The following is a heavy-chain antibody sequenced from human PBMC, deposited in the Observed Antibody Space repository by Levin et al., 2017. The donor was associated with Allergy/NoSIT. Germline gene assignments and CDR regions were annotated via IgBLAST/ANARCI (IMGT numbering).Heavy chain of an antibody. CDR1: GFNFGDAW. D-gene: IGHD3-9*01. J-gene: IGHJ4*02. CDR2: IRGRSDGGTA. V-gene: IGHV3-15*01. Sequence: GGSLRLSCTASGFNFGDAWMSWVRQAPGKGLQWVGRIRGRSDGGTADYAAVVKGRFTISRDDSKNTQFLQMNSLKTEDTAVYYCTTGTLQFRDWLLYPGPVDSWGQGTLVTVSS. CDR3: TTGTLQFRDWLLYPGPVDS.